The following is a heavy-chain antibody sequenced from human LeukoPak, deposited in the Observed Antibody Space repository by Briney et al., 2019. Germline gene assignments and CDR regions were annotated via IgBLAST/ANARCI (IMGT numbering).Heavy chain of an antibody. V-gene: IGHV1-8*01. CDR3: ASRGAECSGGSCYWFDP. J-gene: IGHJ5*02. Sequence: ASVKVSCKASGYTFTSYDINWVRQATGQGLEWMGWMNPNSGNAGYAQKFQGRVTLPRDTSISTAYMELSSLRYEDKAVYYCASRGAECSGGSCYWFDPWGQGTLVTVSS. CDR2: MNPNSGNA. D-gene: IGHD2-15*01. CDR1: GYTFTSYD.